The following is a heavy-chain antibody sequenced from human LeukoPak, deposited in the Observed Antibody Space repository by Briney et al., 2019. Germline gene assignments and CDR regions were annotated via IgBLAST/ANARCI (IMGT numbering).Heavy chain of an antibody. CDR1: GGSISSSSYY. V-gene: IGHV4-39*01. D-gene: IGHD3-10*01. J-gene: IGHJ6*02. CDR3: ASSYGSGNGMDV. Sequence: ETSETLSLTCTVSGGSISSSSYYWGWIRQPPGKGLEWIGSIYYSGSTYYNPSLKSRVTISVDTSKNQFSLKLSSVTAADTAVYYCASSYGSGNGMDVWGQGTTVTVSS. CDR2: IYYSGST.